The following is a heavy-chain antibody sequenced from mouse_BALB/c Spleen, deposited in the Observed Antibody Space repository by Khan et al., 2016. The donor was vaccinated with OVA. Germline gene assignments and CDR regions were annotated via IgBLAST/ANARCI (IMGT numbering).Heavy chain of an antibody. Sequence: VQLQQSGAELAKPGASVKMSCRASGYTFINYWILWVKQRPGQGLEWIGYINPSTGYTEYNQNFKDKATLTADKSFSTAYMQLSSLTSEDSAVYYCARRGRRWDFDYWGQGTTLTVSS. V-gene: IGHV1-7*01. D-gene: IGHD1-1*01. CDR1: GYTFINYW. CDR2: INPSTGYT. CDR3: ARRGRRWDFDY. J-gene: IGHJ2*01.